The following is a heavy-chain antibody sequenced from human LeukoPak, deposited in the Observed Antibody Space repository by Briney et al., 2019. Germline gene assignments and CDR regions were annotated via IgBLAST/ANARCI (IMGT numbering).Heavy chain of an antibody. J-gene: IGHJ5*02. V-gene: IGHV3-23*01. CDR2: AHSGGGT. Sequence: PGGSLRLSCAASGFTFSSYAMSWVRQPPGKGLAWVSTAHSGGGTYYAESVKGRFTISRDNSKNTVYLQMNTLRAEDTAVYYCAKSVGTFDYGSGTFYPNWFDRWGHGTLVTVSS. CDR3: AKSVGTFDYGSGTFYPNWFDR. D-gene: IGHD3-10*01. CDR1: GFTFSSYA.